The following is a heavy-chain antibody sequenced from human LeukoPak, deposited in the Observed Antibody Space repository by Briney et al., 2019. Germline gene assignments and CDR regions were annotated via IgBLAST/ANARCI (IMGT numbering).Heavy chain of an antibody. V-gene: IGHV1-69*04. CDR1: GGTFSSYA. D-gene: IGHD5-18*01. Sequence: GSSVKVSCKASGGTFSSYAISWVRQAPGQGLEWMGRIIPILGIANYAQKFQGRVTITADKSTSTAYMELSSLRSEDTAVYYCAISDPGYSYGADYWGQGTLVTVSS. CDR3: AISDPGYSYGADY. CDR2: IIPILGIA. J-gene: IGHJ4*02.